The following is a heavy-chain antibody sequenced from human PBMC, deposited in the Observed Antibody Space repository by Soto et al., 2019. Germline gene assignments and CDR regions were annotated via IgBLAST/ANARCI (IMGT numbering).Heavy chain of an antibody. CDR2: ISYDGSNK. CDR1: GFTFSSYA. V-gene: IGHV3-30-3*01. CDR3: ARDAGTGQLGLRY. D-gene: IGHD6-6*01. Sequence: QVQLVKSGGGVVQPGRSLRLSCAASGFTFSSYAMHWVRQAPGKGLEWVAVISYDGSNKYYADSVKGRFTISRDNSKNTLYLQMNSLRAEDTAVYYCARDAGTGQLGLRYWGQGTLVTVSS. J-gene: IGHJ4*02.